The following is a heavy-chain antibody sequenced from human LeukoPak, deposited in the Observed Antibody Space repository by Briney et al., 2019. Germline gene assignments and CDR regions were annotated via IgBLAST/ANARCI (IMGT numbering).Heavy chain of an antibody. CDR1: GYTFTSYG. V-gene: IGHV1-18*01. Sequence: ASVKVSCKASGYTFTSYGISWVRQAPGQGLEWMGWISAYNGNTNYAQKLQGRVTMTTDTSTSTAYMELRRLRSDDTAVYYCARDSYYYDSSGYYNFDYWGQGTLVTVSS. CDR2: ISAYNGNT. J-gene: IGHJ4*02. CDR3: ARDSYYYDSSGYYNFDY. D-gene: IGHD3-22*01.